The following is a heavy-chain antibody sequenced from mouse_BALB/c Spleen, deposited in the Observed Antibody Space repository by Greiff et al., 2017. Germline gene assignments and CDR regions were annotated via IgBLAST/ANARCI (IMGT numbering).Heavy chain of an antibody. Sequence: ESGPGLVKPSQSLSLTCTVTGYSITSDYAWNWIRQFPGNKLEWMGYISYSGSTSYNPSLKSRISITRDTSKNQFFLQLNSVTTEDTATYYCARTLIYDGYSYYAMDYWGQGTSVTVSS. V-gene: IGHV3-2*02. D-gene: IGHD2-3*01. CDR1: GYSITSDYA. CDR3: ARTLIYDGYSYYAMDY. CDR2: ISYSGST. J-gene: IGHJ4*01.